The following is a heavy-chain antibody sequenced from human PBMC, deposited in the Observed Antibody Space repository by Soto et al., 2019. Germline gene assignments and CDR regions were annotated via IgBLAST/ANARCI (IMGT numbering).Heavy chain of an antibody. D-gene: IGHD3-10*01. Sequence: LRLSCAASGFTFSSYGMHWVRQAPGKGLEWVAVISYDGSNKYYTDSVKGRFTISRDNSKNTLYLQMNSLRAEDTAVYYCAKDKGGVRANYYYYGMDVWGQGTTVTVSS. J-gene: IGHJ6*02. CDR2: ISYDGSNK. CDR1: GFTFSSYG. V-gene: IGHV3-30*18. CDR3: AKDKGGVRANYYYYGMDV.